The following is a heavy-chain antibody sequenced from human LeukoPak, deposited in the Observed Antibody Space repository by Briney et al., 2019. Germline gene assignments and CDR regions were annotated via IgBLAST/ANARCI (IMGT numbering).Heavy chain of an antibody. J-gene: IGHJ4*02. CDR2: ITGSGSST. Sequence: GSLRLSCAASGFTFSTYAMSWVRQAPGKGLEGVSSITGSGSSTYYADSVKGRFTISRDNSKNTLYLQMNSLRAEDTDVYYCAKDFPFISDDILTGYSDYWGQGTLVTVSS. V-gene: IGHV3-23*01. CDR3: AKDFPFISDDILTGYSDY. D-gene: IGHD3-9*01. CDR1: GFTFSTYA.